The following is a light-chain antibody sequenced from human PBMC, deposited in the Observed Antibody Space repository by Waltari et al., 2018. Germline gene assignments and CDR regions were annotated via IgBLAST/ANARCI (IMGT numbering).Light chain of an antibody. CDR1: ESLLFSDGNTY. V-gene: IGKV2-30*01. CDR3: MQGTHWPVYT. Sequence: VVMTQSPLSLPVTLGQPASISCRSSESLLFSDGNTYLNWFHQRPGQSPRRLIYKVSNRDSGVPDRFSGRGSDTVFTLKISRVEAEDVGVYYCMQGTHWPVYTFGQGTRLEIK. CDR2: KVS. J-gene: IGKJ2*01.